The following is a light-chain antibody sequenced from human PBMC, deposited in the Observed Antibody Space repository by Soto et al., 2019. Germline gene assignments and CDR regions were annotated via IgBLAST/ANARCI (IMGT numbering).Light chain of an antibody. V-gene: IGKV3-20*01. CDR2: GAS. J-gene: IGKJ1*01. Sequence: EIGLTQSPGTLSLSPGESATLSCRASQNIGSNFLAWYQQKPGQAPRLLICGASSRATGIPDRFSGSGSGTDFTLTISRLEPEDFAMYYCQHYGTSSWTFGQGTKVEIK. CDR3: QHYGTSSWT. CDR1: QNIGSNF.